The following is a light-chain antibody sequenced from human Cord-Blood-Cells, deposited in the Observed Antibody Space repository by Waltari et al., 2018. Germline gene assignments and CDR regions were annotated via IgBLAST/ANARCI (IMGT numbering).Light chain of an antibody. Sequence: QSALTQPASVSGSPGQSITISCTGTSSDVGSYNLSSWYQQHPGKAPKLIIYEGSKRPSGFSNRFAGSKSGNTASLTSSGLQAEDEADYYCCSYAGSSTLVFGGGTKLTVL. CDR2: EGS. J-gene: IGLJ2*01. V-gene: IGLV2-23*01. CDR3: CSYAGSSTLV. CDR1: SSDVGSYNL.